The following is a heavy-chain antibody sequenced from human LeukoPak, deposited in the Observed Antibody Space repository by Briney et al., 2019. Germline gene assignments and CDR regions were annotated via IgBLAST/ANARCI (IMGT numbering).Heavy chain of an antibody. CDR1: GGSISSYY. CDR2: IYYSGST. Sequence: SETLSLTCTVSGGSISSYYWSWIRQPPGKGLEWIGYIYYSGSTNYNPSLKSRVTISVDTSKNQFSLKLSSVTAADTAVYYCARADGGYNSSGYYPLTNWFDPWGQGTLVTVSS. J-gene: IGHJ5*02. D-gene: IGHD3-22*01. CDR3: ARADGGYNSSGYYPLTNWFDP. V-gene: IGHV4-59*01.